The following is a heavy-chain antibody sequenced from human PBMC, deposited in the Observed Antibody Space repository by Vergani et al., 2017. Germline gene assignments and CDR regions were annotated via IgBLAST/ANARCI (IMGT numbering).Heavy chain of an antibody. CDR2: INPIDSKI. CDR1: ESSFISNE. CDR3: TRHVPCGDGACLHFDH. Sequence: EKQLVQSGAEVKKPGESLKISCKYSESSFISNEIAWVRQMSGKGLQWMGNINPIDSKIAYSPSFQGQAIMSLDKSITTACLQWRSLKASDTAIYYCTRHVPCGDGACLHFDHWGQGTQVTVSS. D-gene: IGHD2-21*01. J-gene: IGHJ4*02. V-gene: IGHV5-51*01.